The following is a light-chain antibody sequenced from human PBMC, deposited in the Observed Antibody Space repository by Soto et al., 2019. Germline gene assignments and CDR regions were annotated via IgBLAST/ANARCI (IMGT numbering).Light chain of an antibody. J-gene: IGKJ3*01. CDR1: QSVSST. CDR2: GAS. V-gene: IGKV3-15*01. Sequence: EIVMTQSPATLSVSPGERATLSCRASQSVSSTLGWYQQKPGQAPRLLIYGASTRATGIPARFSGRGSGTEYTLTICSLQSEDFAVYYGNQYNNLPFTFGPGTKVDIK. CDR3: NQYNNLPFT.